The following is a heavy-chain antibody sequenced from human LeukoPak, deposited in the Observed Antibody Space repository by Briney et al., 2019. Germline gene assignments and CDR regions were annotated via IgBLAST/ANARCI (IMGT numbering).Heavy chain of an antibody. CDR1: GGTFSSYA. D-gene: IGHD2-15*01. CDR2: IIPIFGTA. J-gene: IGHJ4*02. V-gene: IGHV1-69*05. CDR3: ARDPLDCSGGSCSDY. Sequence: SVKVSCKASGGTFSSYAISWVRQAPGQGLEWMGRIIPIFGTANYAQKFQGRVTITTDEPTSTAYMELSSLRSEDTAVYYCARDPLDCSGGSCSDYWGQGTLVTVSS.